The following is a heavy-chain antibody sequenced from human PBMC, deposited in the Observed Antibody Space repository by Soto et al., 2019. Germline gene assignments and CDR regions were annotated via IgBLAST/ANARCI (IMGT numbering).Heavy chain of an antibody. CDR3: ARGITSGSFPPFDL. J-gene: IGHJ4*02. Sequence: GASVKVSCKASGYTFTDYHLHWVRQAPGQGLEWMGWINPYSGGTNYAQEFQGWVTMTRDTSISTAYMELSRLRSDDTAVYYCARGITSGSFPPFDLWGQGTLVTVSS. CDR1: GYTFTDYH. D-gene: IGHD1-26*01. CDR2: INPYSGGT. V-gene: IGHV1-2*04.